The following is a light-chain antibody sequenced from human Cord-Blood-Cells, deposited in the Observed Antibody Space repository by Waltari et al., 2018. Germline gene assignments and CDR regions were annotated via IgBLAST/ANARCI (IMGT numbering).Light chain of an antibody. CDR1: QGISSY. Sequence: AIRMTQSPSSLSASTGDRVTITCRASQGISSYLAWYQQKPGKAPKLLIYAASTLQSGVPSRFSGSGSGTDFTLTISCLQSEDFVTYYCQQYYSYPQTFGQGTKLEIK. CDR3: QQYYSYPQT. CDR2: AAS. J-gene: IGKJ2*01. V-gene: IGKV1-8*01.